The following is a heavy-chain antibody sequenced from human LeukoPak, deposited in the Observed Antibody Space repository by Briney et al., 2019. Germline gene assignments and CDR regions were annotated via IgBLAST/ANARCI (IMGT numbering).Heavy chain of an antibody. CDR2: LINKANSYTT. D-gene: IGHD1-26*01. J-gene: IGHJ4*02. CDR3: ARSTTAVTPYYSDF. V-gene: IGHV3-72*01. CDR1: GFTFSDHY. Sequence: GGSLRLSCTASGFTFSDHYMDWVRQAPGKGLEWVGRLINKANSYTTEYAASVKGRFAISREDSKNSLYLQMNNVKADDTAVYYCARSTTAVTPYYSDFWGQGTLVTVSS.